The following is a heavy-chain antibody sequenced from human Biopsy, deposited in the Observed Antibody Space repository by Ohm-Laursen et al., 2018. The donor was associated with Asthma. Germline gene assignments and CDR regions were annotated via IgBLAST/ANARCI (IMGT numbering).Heavy chain of an antibody. CDR1: GFTFSDYD. Sequence: SLRLSCAASGFTFSDYDMHWVRQAPGKGLEWVAVISYDGTNKDYADSVKGRFTFSRDNSQNTLSLEMNSLRVEDTAVYYCARNLRSDNWNPWGMDVWGLGTTVTVAS. CDR3: ARNLRSDNWNPWGMDV. V-gene: IGHV3-30-3*01. J-gene: IGHJ6*02. D-gene: IGHD1-20*01. CDR2: ISYDGTNK.